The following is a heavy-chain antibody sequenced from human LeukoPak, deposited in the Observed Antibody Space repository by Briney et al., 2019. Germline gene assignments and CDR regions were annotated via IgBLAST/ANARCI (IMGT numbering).Heavy chain of an antibody. CDR1: GGSISSYY. CDR3: ARGSYGSGSYLGLNWFDP. CDR2: IYYSGST. Sequence: SETLSLTRTVSGGSISSYYWSWIRQPPGKGLEWIGYIYYSGSTNYNPSLKSRATISVDTSKNQFSLKLSSVTAADTAVYYCARGSYGSGSYLGLNWFDPWGQGTLVTVSS. D-gene: IGHD3-10*01. J-gene: IGHJ5*02. V-gene: IGHV4-59*01.